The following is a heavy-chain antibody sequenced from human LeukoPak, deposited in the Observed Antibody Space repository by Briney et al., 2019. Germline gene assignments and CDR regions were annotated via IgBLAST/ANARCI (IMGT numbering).Heavy chain of an antibody. CDR2: ISSGGNYI. J-gene: IGHJ4*02. D-gene: IGHD6-13*01. Sequence: GGSLRLYCAASGLTFRSFSMTWLRQAPGKGLQWVSSISSGGNYIYYADSLKGRFTISRDNAKNSLYLQMNSLRVEDTAVYYCARGYSSTWATGYWGQGTQVTVSS. CDR3: ARGYSSTWATGY. V-gene: IGHV3-21*01. CDR1: GLTFRSFS.